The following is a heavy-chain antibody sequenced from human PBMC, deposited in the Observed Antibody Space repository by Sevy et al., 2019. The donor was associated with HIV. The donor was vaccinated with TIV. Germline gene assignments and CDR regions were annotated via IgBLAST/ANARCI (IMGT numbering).Heavy chain of an antibody. CDR3: ARDLFSGGNAVYGY. CDR2: INAISSNI. D-gene: IGHD2-15*01. J-gene: IGHJ4*02. V-gene: IGHV3-21*01. Sequence: GGSLRLSCAASGFTFSSYAMNWVRQDPGKGLEWVSSINAISSNIYYADSVKGRFTISRDNAENSLYLQMNSVRAEDTAVYYCARDLFSGGNAVYGYWGQGTLVTVSS. CDR1: GFTFSSYA.